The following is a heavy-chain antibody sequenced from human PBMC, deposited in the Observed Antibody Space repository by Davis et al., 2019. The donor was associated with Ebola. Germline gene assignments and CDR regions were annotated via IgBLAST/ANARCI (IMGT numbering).Heavy chain of an antibody. CDR1: GYTFTSYA. Sequence: AASVKVSCKASGYTFTSYAMHWVRQAPGQRLEWMGWINAGNGNTKYSQKFQVRVTITRDTSASTAYLELSSLRSEDTAVYYCASGSSKAYYYYGMDVWGQGTTVTVSS. CDR2: INAGNGNT. V-gene: IGHV1-3*01. D-gene: IGHD6-6*01. J-gene: IGHJ6*02. CDR3: ASGSSKAYYYYGMDV.